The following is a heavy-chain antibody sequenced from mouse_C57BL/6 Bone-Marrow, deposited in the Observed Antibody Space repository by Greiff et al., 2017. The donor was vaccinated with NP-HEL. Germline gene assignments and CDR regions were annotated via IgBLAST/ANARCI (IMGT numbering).Heavy chain of an antibody. CDR3: ARHEDSSGYVPLAY. CDR2: FYPGSGSI. V-gene: IGHV1-62-2*01. J-gene: IGHJ3*01. CDR1: GYTFTEYT. D-gene: IGHD3-2*02. Sequence: ESGAELVKPGASVKLSCKASGYTFTEYTIHWVKQRSGQGLAWIGWFYPGSGSITYNEKFQDKATLTADKSSSTVYMELSRFTSEDSAVYVCARHEDSSGYVPLAYWGQGTLVTVSA.